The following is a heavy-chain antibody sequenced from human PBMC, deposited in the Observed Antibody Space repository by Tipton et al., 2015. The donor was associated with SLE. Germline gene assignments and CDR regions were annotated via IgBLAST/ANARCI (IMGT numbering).Heavy chain of an antibody. CDR3: AKDPEDYFDC. V-gene: IGHV4-61*02. J-gene: IGHJ4*02. CDR1: GGSISSGSYF. Sequence: TLSLTCTVSGGSISSGSYFWTWIRQPAGKGLEWIGRLSTSGISYYNPSLKSRVTISVDTSRNQFSLNLSSVTAADTAVYYCAKDPEDYFDCWGPGTLVTVSS. CDR2: LSTSGIS.